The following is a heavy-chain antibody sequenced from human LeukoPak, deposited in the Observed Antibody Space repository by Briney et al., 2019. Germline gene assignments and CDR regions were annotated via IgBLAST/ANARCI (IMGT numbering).Heavy chain of an antibody. J-gene: IGHJ4*02. D-gene: IGHD4-17*01. CDR2: IYYSGST. Sequence: SETLSLTCTVSGVSISSYYWSWIRQPPGKGLEWIGYIYYSGSTNYNPSLKSRVTTSVDTSKNQFSLKLSSVTAADTAVYYCARLGQNYGDSEYYFDYWGQGTLVTVSS. V-gene: IGHV4-59*08. CDR1: GVSISSYY. CDR3: ARLGQNYGDSEYYFDY.